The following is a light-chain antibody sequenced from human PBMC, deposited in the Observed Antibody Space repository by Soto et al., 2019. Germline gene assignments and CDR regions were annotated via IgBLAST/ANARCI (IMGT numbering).Light chain of an antibody. CDR1: SSNIGSNT. CDR3: AAWDDSLKGAV. CDR2: SDS. Sequence: QSVLTQPPSASGTPGQRVTISCSGSSSNIGSNTVNWYQQLPGTAPKLLIYSDSQRPSGVPDRFSGSKSGTSASLAISAVQSEDEADYYCAAWDDSLKGAVFGGGTKLTVL. V-gene: IGLV1-44*01. J-gene: IGLJ2*01.